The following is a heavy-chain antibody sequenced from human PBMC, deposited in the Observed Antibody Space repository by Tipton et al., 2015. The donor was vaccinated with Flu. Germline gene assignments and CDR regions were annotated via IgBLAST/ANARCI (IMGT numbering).Heavy chain of an antibody. CDR3: VRPQVRYRIPAALFFEH. Sequence: VQLVQSGAEVKKPGESLKISCKGSGYSFTSYWIGWVRQMPGKGLEWMGLISPGDSHGTYSPPFQGQVTMSVDRSTNTAYLQWGSLTASDTAMYYCVRPQVRYRIPAALFFEHWGQRTLVTVSS. CDR2: ISPGDSHG. D-gene: IGHD2-2*01. V-gene: IGHV5-51*03. J-gene: IGHJ1*01. CDR1: GYSFTSYW.